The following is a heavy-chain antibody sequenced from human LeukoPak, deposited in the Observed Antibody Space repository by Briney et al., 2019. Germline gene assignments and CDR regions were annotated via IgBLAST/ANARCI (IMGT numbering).Heavy chain of an antibody. Sequence: GRSLRLSCAASGFTFSSYAMHWVRQAPGKGLEWVAVISYDGSNKYYADSVKGRFTISRDNSKNTLYLQMNSLRAEDTAIYYCAKDGYTSNRFDYWGQGTLVTVSS. CDR1: GFTFSSYA. J-gene: IGHJ4*02. V-gene: IGHV3-30*04. CDR2: ISYDGSNK. CDR3: AKDGYTSNRFDY. D-gene: IGHD6-13*01.